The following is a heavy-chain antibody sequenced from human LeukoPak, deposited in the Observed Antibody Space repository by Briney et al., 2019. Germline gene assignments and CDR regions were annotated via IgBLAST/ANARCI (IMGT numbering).Heavy chain of an antibody. J-gene: IGHJ4*02. D-gene: IGHD2-2*01. CDR3: GREYQQPLPC. CDR2: ISSGSSFK. V-gene: IGHV3-21*01. CDR1: GFAFSSYS. Sequence: GGSLRLSCAASGFAFSSYSMNWVRQAPGKGLEWVSSISSGSSFKYYADSVKGRFTISRDNAKNSLYLQMSSLRAEATAVYYCGREYQQPLPCWGRAALPTV.